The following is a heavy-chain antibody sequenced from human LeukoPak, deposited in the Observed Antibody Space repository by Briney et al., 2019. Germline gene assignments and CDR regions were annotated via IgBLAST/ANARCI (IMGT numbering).Heavy chain of an antibody. CDR2: ITSRSSYI. CDR1: KLTFSNYT. V-gene: IGHV3-21*01. J-gene: IGHJ6*04. Sequence: PGGSLRLSCAASKLTFSNYTMNWVRQAPGKGLEWVSSITSRSSYIYYVDSVKGRFTISRDNAKNSLYLQMNSLRDEDTAVYYCAELGITMIGGVWGKGTTVTISS. CDR3: AELGITMIGGV. D-gene: IGHD3-10*02.